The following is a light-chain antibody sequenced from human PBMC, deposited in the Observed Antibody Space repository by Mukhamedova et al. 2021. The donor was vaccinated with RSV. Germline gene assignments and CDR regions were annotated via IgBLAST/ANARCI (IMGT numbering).Light chain of an antibody. V-gene: IGKV3-20*01. CDR3: QQYGSSPL. CDR1: QSVSSSY. CDR2: GAS. Sequence: GERATLSCRASQSVSSSYLAWYQQKPGQAPRLLIYGASSRATGIPDRFSGSGSGTDFTLTISRLEPEDFAVYYCQQYGSSPLFGQ. J-gene: IGKJ5*01.